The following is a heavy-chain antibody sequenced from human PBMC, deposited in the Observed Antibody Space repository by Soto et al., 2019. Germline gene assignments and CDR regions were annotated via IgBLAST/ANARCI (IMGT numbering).Heavy chain of an antibody. CDR2: ISCYDGNT. V-gene: IGHV1-18*01. Sequence: QVQLVQSGAEVKKPGASVKVSCKASGYTFTSYGISWVRQAPGQGLEWVGWISCYDGNTDYAHKFRGRVTMTTDTSTNTAYMDLRSLRSDDTAVYYCARHNSQWPNWFDPWGQGTPVTVSS. J-gene: IGHJ5*02. CDR3: ARHNSQWPNWFDP. CDR1: GYTFTSYG. D-gene: IGHD1-1*01.